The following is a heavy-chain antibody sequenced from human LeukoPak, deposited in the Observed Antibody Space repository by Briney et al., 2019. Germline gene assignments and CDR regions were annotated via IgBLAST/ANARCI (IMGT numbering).Heavy chain of an antibody. CDR2: ISGSGGST. V-gene: IGHV3-23*01. Sequence: GGSLRLSCAASGFTFSSYAMSWVRQAPGKGLEWVSAISGSGGSTYYADSVKGRFAISRDNSKNTPYLQMNSLRAEDTAVYYCAKGTMTYCSSTSCYSYYYYGMDVWGQGTTVTVSS. CDR3: AKGTMTYCSSTSCYSYYYYGMDV. J-gene: IGHJ6*02. CDR1: GFTFSSYA. D-gene: IGHD2-2*01.